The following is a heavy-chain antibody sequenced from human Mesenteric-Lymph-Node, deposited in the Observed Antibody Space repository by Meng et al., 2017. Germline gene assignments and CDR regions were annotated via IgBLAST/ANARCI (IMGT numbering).Heavy chain of an antibody. CDR3: ARAHYYGSGSYLGFDY. CDR1: GGSFSGYY. J-gene: IGHJ4*02. Sequence: SETLSLTCAVYGGSFSGYYWSWIRQPPGKGLEWIGEINHSGSTNYNPSLKSRVTISVDTSKNQFSLKLSSVTAADTAVYYCARAHYYGSGSYLGFDYWGQGTLVTVSS. D-gene: IGHD3-10*01. CDR2: INHSGST. V-gene: IGHV4-34*01.